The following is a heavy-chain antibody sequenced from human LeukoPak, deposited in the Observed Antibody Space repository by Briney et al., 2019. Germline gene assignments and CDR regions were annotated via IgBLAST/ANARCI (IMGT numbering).Heavy chain of an antibody. CDR2: IYYSGST. CDR1: GGSISSYY. D-gene: IGHD3-10*01. CDR3: ARHRKPPSIPGGWFDP. V-gene: IGHV4-59*08. J-gene: IGHJ5*02. Sequence: SETLSLTCTVSGGSISSYYWSWIRQPPGKGLEWVGYIYYSGSTNYNPSLKSRVTISVDTSKNQFSLKLSSVTAADTAVYYCARHRKPPSIPGGWFDPWGQGTLVTVSS.